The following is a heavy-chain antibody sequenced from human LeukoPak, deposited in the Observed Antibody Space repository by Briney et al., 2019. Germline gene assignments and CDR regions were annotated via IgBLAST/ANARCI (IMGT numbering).Heavy chain of an antibody. V-gene: IGHV3-74*01. CDR1: GFTLIRYW. D-gene: IGHD5-12*01. CDR2: INSDGTST. Sequence: GGSLRLSCAASGFTLIRYWMPWVRQAPGKGLVWVSRINSDGTSTDYADSVKGRFTISRDNAKNTLFLQMNSLRAEDTAVYFCARGFGNSGYDGHFDYWGQGTLVTVSS. CDR3: ARGFGNSGYDGHFDY. J-gene: IGHJ4*02.